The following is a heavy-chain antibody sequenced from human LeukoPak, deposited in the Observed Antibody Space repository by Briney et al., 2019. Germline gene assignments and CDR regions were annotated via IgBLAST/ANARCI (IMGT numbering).Heavy chain of an antibody. CDR2: INHGGST. D-gene: IGHD4-17*01. CDR3: ARGRGKSFATVTRDY. V-gene: IGHV4-34*01. Sequence: SETLSLACAVYGGSFSGYYWSWIRQPPGKGLEWIGEINHGGSTNYNPSLKSRVTISVDTSKNQFSLKLSSVTAADTAVYYCARGRGKSFATVTRDYWGQGTLVTVSS. J-gene: IGHJ4*02. CDR1: GGSFSGYY.